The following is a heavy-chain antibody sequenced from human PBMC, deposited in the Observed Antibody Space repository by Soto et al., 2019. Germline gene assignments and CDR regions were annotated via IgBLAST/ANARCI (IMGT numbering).Heavy chain of an antibody. CDR3: QGGDF. Sequence: SETLSLTSEVSGGSFRGYFWSWIRQSPDKGLEWIGEINDSGSTYYNPSFKSRLTISVDTSKSQISLTLTSVTAAGSAVYYCQGGDFWGQGTRVTVS. CDR2: INDSGST. D-gene: IGHD3-16*01. CDR1: GGSFRGYF. V-gene: IGHV4-34*01. J-gene: IGHJ4*02.